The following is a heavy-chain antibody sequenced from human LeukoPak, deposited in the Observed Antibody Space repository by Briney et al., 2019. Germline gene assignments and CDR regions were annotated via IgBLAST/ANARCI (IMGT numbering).Heavy chain of an antibody. CDR2: INHSGST. CDR3: ARGRRVTHFDY. Sequence: SETLSLTCAVSGGSFSGYYCSWIRQPPGKGLEWIGEINHSGSTNYNPSLKSRVIISVDTSKNQFSLNLSSVPAADTAVYYCARGRRVTHFDYWGQGTLVTVSS. V-gene: IGHV4-34*01. D-gene: IGHD2-21*02. J-gene: IGHJ4*02. CDR1: GGSFSGYY.